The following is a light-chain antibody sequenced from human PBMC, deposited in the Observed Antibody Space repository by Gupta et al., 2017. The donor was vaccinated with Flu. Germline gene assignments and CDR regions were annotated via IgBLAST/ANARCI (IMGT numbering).Light chain of an antibody. V-gene: IGLV2-14*01. CDR2: EVS. J-gene: IGLJ2*01. CDR3: SSYTSTNTVVV. Sequence: IAISCTGTSSDVGGYDYVSWYQQHPGKAPKLILFEVSRRPGGISDRFSGSKSGNTTSLTISGLLAEDEAFYYCSSYTSTNTVVVFGRGTKLTVL. CDR1: SSDVGGYDY.